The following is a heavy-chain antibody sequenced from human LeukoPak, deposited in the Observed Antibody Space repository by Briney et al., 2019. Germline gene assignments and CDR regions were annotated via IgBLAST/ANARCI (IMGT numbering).Heavy chain of an antibody. CDR1: GFTLSSYG. V-gene: IGHV3-33*01. CDR3: ARGEDFDY. CDR2: IWYDGSSK. Sequence: PGGSLRLSCAASGFTLSSYGMHWVRQAPGKGLEWVAVIWYDGSSKYYADSVKGRFTISRDNSKNTLYLQMNSLRAEDTAVYYCARGEDFDYWGQGTLVTVSS. J-gene: IGHJ4*02. D-gene: IGHD3-16*01.